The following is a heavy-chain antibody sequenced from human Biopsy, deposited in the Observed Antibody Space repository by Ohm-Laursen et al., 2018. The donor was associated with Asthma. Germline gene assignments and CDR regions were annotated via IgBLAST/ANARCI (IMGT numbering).Heavy chain of an antibody. CDR2: ISPSGNT. CDR3: ARDYGDYVWRALDI. Sequence: TLSLTWPVSGGSISSGDYSWSWIRQPPGKGLEWIGFISPSGNTYYSPSLKSRLTISVDRSKNQFSLRLSSVTAADTAMYYCARDYGDYVWRALDIWGQGTMVTVSS. V-gene: IGHV4-30-2*01. D-gene: IGHD4-17*01. J-gene: IGHJ3*02. CDR1: GGSISSGDYS.